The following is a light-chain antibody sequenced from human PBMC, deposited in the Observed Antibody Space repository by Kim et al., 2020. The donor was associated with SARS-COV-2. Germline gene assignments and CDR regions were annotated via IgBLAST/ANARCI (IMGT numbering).Light chain of an antibody. CDR1: KLGDKY. CDR3: QAWDSSTVV. CDR2: QDS. V-gene: IGLV3-1*01. Sequence: ASPGQPASITCSGDKLGDKYACWYQQKPGQSPVLVIYQDSKRPSGIPERFSGSNSGNTATLTISGTQAMDEADYYCQAWDSSTVVFGGGTQLTVL. J-gene: IGLJ2*01.